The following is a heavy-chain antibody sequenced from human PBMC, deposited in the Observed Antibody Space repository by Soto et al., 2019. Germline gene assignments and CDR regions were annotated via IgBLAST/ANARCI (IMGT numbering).Heavy chain of an antibody. CDR1: GGTFSSYA. CDR3: AREGYYDYVWGSYRYDYYGMDV. CDR2: IIPIFGTA. J-gene: IGHJ6*02. Sequence: QVQLVQSGAEVKKPGSSVKVSCKASGGTFSSYAISWVRQAPGQGLEWMGGIIPIFGTANYAQKFQGRVTITAGESTSTAYMELSSLRSEDTAVYYCAREGYYDYVWGSYRYDYYGMDVWGQGTTVTVSS. D-gene: IGHD3-16*02. V-gene: IGHV1-69*01.